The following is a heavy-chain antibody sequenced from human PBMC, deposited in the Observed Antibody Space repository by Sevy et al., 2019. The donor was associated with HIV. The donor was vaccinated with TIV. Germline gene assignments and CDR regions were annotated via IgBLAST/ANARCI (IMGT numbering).Heavy chain of an antibody. J-gene: IGHJ4*02. Sequence: ASVKVSCKASGYTFTNYALHWVRQAPGQNLEWIGWINVGNGNTRYSQKFQDRFTITRGTSASTAYMELNSLTSEDTAVYYCARDQTAARKGLDYWGQGTLVTVSS. V-gene: IGHV1-3*01. CDR1: GYTFTNYA. CDR2: INVGNGNT. D-gene: IGHD2-15*01. CDR3: ARDQTAARKGLDY.